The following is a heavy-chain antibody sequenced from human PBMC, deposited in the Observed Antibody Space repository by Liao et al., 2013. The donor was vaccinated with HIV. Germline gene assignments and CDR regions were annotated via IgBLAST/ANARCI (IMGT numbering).Heavy chain of an antibody. CDR2: FHSSGTS. V-gene: IGHV4-61*02. Sequence: QVQLQESGPGLANASQTLSLICTVYGDSIGTDTYYWSWIRQPAGKGLEWIGRFHSSGTSTYNPSLQGRVTMSVDTSKNQFSLKLSSVTSADTAVYFCARGPTYTSSSGGTFDLWGQGKLVTVSS. J-gene: IGHJ3*01. D-gene: IGHD2-2*02. CDR3: ARGPTYTSSSGGTFDL. CDR1: GDSIGTDTYY.